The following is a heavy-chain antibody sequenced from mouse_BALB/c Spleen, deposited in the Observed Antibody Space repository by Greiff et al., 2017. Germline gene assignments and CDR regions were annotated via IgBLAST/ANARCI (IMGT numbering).Heavy chain of an antibody. CDR2: FNPGSGGT. CDR3: ARMITTYGYYAMDY. V-gene: IGHV1-54*01. CDR1: GYAFTNYL. D-gene: IGHD2-4*01. Sequence: VQLQQSGAELVRPGTSVKVSCKASGYAFTNYLIEWVKQRPGQGLEWIGVFNPGSGGTNYNEKFKGKATLTADKSSSTAYMQLSSLTSDDSAVYFCARMITTYGYYAMDYWGQGTSVTVSS. J-gene: IGHJ4*01.